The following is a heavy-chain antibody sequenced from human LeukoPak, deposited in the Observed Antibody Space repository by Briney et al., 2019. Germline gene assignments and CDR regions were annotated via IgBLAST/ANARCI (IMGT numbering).Heavy chain of an antibody. CDR1: GFTFSDHY. Sequence: PGGSLRLSCAASGFTFSDHYMDWVRQAPGKGLEWVGRVRDKANSYTTEYAASVKGRFTISRDDSENSLYLQMNSLKTEDTAVYYCTSLKVSGNYFDFWGQGTPVTVSS. V-gene: IGHV3-72*01. CDR3: TSLKVSGNYFDF. CDR2: VRDKANSYTT. J-gene: IGHJ4*02. D-gene: IGHD1-26*01.